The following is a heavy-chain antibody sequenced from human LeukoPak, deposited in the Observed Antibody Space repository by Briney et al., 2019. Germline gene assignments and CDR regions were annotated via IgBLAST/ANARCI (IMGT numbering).Heavy chain of an antibody. D-gene: IGHD3-10*01. CDR3: ARRRRITMVRGVNNWFDP. J-gene: IGHJ5*02. Sequence: SETLSLTCAVYGGSLSGYYWSWIRQPPGKGLEWIGEINHSGSTNYNPSLKSRVTISVDTSKNQFSLKLSSVTAADTAVYYCARRRRITMVRGVNNWFDPWGQGTLVTVSS. CDR1: GGSLSGYY. V-gene: IGHV4-34*01. CDR2: INHSGST.